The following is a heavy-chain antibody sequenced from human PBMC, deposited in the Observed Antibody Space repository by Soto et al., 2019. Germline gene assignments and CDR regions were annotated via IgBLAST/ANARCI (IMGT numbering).Heavy chain of an antibody. CDR3: ASQYYYDSSGYFFDP. CDR2: IYYSGST. Sequence: SETLSLTCTVSGGSISSGGYYWSWIRQHPGKGLEWIGYIYYSGSTYYNPSLKSRVTISVDTSKNQFSLKLSSVTAADTAVYYCASQYYYDSSGYFFDPWGQGTLVTSPQ. V-gene: IGHV4-31*03. J-gene: IGHJ5*02. D-gene: IGHD3-22*01. CDR1: GGSISSGGYY.